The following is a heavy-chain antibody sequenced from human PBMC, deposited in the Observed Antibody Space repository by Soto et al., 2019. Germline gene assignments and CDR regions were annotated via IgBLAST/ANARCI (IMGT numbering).Heavy chain of an antibody. Sequence: SETLSLTCTVSGGSISSSSYYWGWIRQPPGKGLEWIGSIYYSGSTYYNPSLKSRVTISVDTSKNQFSLKLSSVTAADTAVYYCARTSGVAGWFDPWGQGTLVTVSS. V-gene: IGHV4-39*01. D-gene: IGHD2-8*01. CDR2: IYYSGST. CDR3: ARTSGVAGWFDP. CDR1: GGSISSSSYY. J-gene: IGHJ5*02.